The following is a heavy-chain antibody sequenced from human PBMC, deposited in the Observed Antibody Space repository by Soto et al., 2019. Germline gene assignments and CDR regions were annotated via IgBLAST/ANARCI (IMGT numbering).Heavy chain of an antibody. CDR3: ASALWSGYYKPPDY. Sequence: PSETLSLTYTVSGGSISSGDYYWSWIRQPPGKGLEWIGYIYYSGSTYYNPSLKSRVTISVDTSKNQFSLKLSSVTAADTAVYYCASALWSGYYKPPDYWGQGTLVTVSS. CDR1: GGSISSGDYY. V-gene: IGHV4-30-4*01. CDR2: IYYSGST. D-gene: IGHD3-3*01. J-gene: IGHJ4*02.